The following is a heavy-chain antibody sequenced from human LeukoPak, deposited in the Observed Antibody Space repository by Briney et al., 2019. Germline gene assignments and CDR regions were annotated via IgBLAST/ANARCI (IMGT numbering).Heavy chain of an antibody. CDR2: INHSGST. J-gene: IGHJ4*02. Sequence: SETLSLTCTVSGGSISGSSYYWSWIRQPPGKGLEWIGEINHSGSTNYNPSLKSRVTISVDTSKNQFSLKLSSVTAADTAMYYCARAPVGAGALDYWGQGTLVTVSS. CDR3: ARAPVGAGALDY. D-gene: IGHD3-16*01. CDR1: GGSISGSSYY. V-gene: IGHV4-39*07.